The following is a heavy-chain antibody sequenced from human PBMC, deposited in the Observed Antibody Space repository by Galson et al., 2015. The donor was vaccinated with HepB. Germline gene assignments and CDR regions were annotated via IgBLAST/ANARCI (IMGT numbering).Heavy chain of an antibody. V-gene: IGHV1-69*10. CDR2: ITPMDGII. CDR3: ARNTRAGLRDLILNY. D-gene: IGHD2/OR15-2a*01. Sequence: SVKVSCKASGGAFSSYAISWVRQAPGQGLEWMGGITPMDGIINYAQRFQGRVTITADKSTSTAYMELTSLRSEDTAVYYCARNTRAGLRDLILNYWGQGTLVTVSS. CDR1: GGAFSSYA. J-gene: IGHJ4*02.